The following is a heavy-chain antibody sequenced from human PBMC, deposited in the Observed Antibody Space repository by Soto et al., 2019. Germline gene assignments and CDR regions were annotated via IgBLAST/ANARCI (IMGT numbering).Heavy chain of an antibody. D-gene: IGHD5-18*01. Sequence: EVQLVESGGDLVQPGGSLRLSCAASAFTFSDYYMHWVRQGPGKGPVWVSAISGDGGRTYYAGSVRGRFTISRDNAKNSLYLQMNSLRAEDTAVYYCARVGEDTAMVTLAKYYFDYWGQGTLVTVSS. J-gene: IGHJ4*02. V-gene: IGHV3-74*01. CDR1: AFTFSDYY. CDR2: ISGDGGRT. CDR3: ARVGEDTAMVTLAKYYFDY.